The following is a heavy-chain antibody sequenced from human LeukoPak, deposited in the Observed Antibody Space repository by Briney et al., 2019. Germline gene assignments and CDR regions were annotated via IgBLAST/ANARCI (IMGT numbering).Heavy chain of an antibody. J-gene: IGHJ4*02. D-gene: IGHD6-19*01. Sequence: PSETLSLTCTVSGGSISSSSYYWGWIRQPPGKGLEWIGSIYYSGSTYYNPSLKSRVTISVDTSKNQFSLKLSSVTAADTAVYCCARHGPSRYSSGWDPDYWGQGTLVTVSS. CDR2: IYYSGST. CDR1: GGSISSSSYY. CDR3: ARHGPSRYSSGWDPDY. V-gene: IGHV4-39*01.